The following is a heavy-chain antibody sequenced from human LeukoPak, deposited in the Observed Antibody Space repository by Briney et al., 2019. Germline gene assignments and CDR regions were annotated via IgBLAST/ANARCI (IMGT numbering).Heavy chain of an antibody. CDR1: GFTFSSYG. Sequence: GGSLRLSCAASGFTFSSYGMHWVRQAPGKGLEWVAVIWYDGSNKYYADSVKGRFTISRDNSKNTLYLQMNSLRAEDTAVFYCARSAGATWWFDYRGQGTLVTVSS. CDR3: ARSAGATWWFDY. D-gene: IGHD1-26*01. CDR2: IWYDGSNK. V-gene: IGHV3-33*01. J-gene: IGHJ4*02.